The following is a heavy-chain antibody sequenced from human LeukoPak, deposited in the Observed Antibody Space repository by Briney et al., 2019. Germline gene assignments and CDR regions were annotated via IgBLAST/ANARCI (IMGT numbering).Heavy chain of an antibody. Sequence: GGSLRLSCSASGFTFSTYALHWVRQAPGKGLEYVSVISSTGASTYYADSVKGRFTISRDNSKNTLYLQMNSLRAEDTAVYYCARARGYSYGYGQACFDYWGQGTLVTVSS. CDR1: GFTFSTYA. CDR3: ARARGYSYGYGQACFDY. D-gene: IGHD5-18*01. CDR2: ISSTGAST. J-gene: IGHJ4*02. V-gene: IGHV3-64*04.